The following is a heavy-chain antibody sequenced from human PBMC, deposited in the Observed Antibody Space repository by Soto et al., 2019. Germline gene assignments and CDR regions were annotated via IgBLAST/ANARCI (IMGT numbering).Heavy chain of an antibody. CDR1: GGSISSYY. CDR2: ISYSGST. CDR3: ARAKLGGVLDY. Sequence: QVQLQESGPGLVKPSETLSLTCTVSGGSISSYYWSWIRQTPGKGLEYIGFISYSGSTNYNPSLNSRVTLSLDTSKNQFSLKLTSVTAADTAVYYCARAKLGGVLDYWGQRTLVTVSS. D-gene: IGHD3-16*01. V-gene: IGHV4-59*01. J-gene: IGHJ4*02.